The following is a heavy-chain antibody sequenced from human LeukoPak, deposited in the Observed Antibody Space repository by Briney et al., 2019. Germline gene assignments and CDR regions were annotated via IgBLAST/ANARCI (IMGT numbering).Heavy chain of an antibody. Sequence: GGSLRLSCVASGFTFSDYYMSWIRQAPGKGLEWVSYISSSGSTIYYADSVKGRFTISRDNAKNSAYLQINSLRVKDTAVYYCAAVSYLAFDIWGQGTMVTVSS. CDR1: GFTFSDYY. V-gene: IGHV3-11*04. J-gene: IGHJ3*02. D-gene: IGHD2-21*01. CDR3: AAVSYLAFDI. CDR2: ISSSGSTI.